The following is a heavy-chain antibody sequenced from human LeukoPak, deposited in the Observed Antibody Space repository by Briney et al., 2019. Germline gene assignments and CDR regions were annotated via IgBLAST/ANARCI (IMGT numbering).Heavy chain of an antibody. CDR2: IYYSGTT. Sequence: SETLSLTCTVSGGSISSSSYSWSWIRQPPGKGLEWIGYIYYSGTTTYNPSLKGRVTMSVDTSKNQFSLKLNSVTAADTAVYYCASSSSSWYWFDPWGQGTLVTVSS. J-gene: IGHJ5*02. CDR1: GGSISSSSYS. D-gene: IGHD6-13*01. CDR3: ASSSSSWYWFDP. V-gene: IGHV4-61*05.